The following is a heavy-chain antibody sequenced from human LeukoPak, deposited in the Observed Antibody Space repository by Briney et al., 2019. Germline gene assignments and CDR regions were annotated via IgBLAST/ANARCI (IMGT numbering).Heavy chain of an antibody. CDR2: ISAYNGNT. CDR3: ARAPREYDSSGYYRYYFDY. D-gene: IGHD3-22*01. J-gene: IGHJ4*02. CDR1: GYTFTSYG. Sequence: ASVKVSCKASGYTFTSYGISWVRQAPGQGLEWMGWISAYNGNTNYAQKPQGRVTMTTDTSTSTAYMELRSLRSDDTAVYYCARAPREYDSSGYYRYYFDYWGQGTLVTVSS. V-gene: IGHV1-18*01.